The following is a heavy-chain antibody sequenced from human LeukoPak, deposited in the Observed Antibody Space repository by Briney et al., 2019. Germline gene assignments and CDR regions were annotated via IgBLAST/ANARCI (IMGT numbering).Heavy chain of an antibody. CDR2: IYYSGST. Sequence: PSETLSLTCTVSGGSISSGGYYWSWIRQHPGKGLEWIGYIYYSGSTYYNPSLKSRVTISVDTSKNQLSLKLSSVTAADTAVYYCARYPYSYGYFDYWGQGTLVTVSS. D-gene: IGHD5-18*01. V-gene: IGHV4-31*03. CDR1: GGSISSGGYY. CDR3: ARYPYSYGYFDY. J-gene: IGHJ4*02.